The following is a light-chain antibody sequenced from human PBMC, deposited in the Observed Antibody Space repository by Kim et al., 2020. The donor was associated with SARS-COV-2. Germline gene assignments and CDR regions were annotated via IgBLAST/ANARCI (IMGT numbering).Light chain of an antibody. V-gene: IGLV1-40*01. CDR2: ANS. J-gene: IGLJ2*01. CDR3: QSYDNSLTTAV. Sequence: QRVTISCTGSSSNIGAGYDVHWYQQLPGAAPKLLIYANSHRPSGVPDRFSASKSDTSASLAITGLQAEDEADYYCQSYDNSLTTAVFGGGTQLTVL. CDR1: SSNIGAGYD.